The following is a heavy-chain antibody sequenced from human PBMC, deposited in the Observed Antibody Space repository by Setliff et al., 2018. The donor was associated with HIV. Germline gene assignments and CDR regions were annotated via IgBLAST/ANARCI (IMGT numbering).Heavy chain of an antibody. CDR1: GGTFSSYA. CDR3: AREMEDDSSVYYSSPPSY. D-gene: IGHD3-22*01. Sequence: ASVKVSCKASGGTFSSYALSWVRQAPGQGLEWMGGIVPILGITNYAQKFQGRVTITADESTSTAYMELSSLRSEDTDVYYCAREMEDDSSVYYSSPPSYWGQGTLVTVSS. V-gene: IGHV1-69*10. J-gene: IGHJ4*02. CDR2: IVPILGIT.